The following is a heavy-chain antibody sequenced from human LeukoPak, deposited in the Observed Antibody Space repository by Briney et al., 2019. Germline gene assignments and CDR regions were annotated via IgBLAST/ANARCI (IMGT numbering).Heavy chain of an antibody. CDR2: IYYRGST. J-gene: IGHJ4*02. CDR1: GYSISSGYY. D-gene: IGHD1-26*01. V-gene: IGHV4-38-2*02. CDR3: ARYREVGATVDY. Sequence: SETLSLTCTVSGYSISSGYYWGWIRQPPGRELEWIASIYYRGSTHYNPSLASLKSRVTISGDTSKNQFSLTLSSVTAADTAVYYCARYREVGATVDYWGQGTLVTVSS.